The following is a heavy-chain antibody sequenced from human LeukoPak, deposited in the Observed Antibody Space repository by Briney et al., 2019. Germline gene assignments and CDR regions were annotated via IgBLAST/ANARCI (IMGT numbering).Heavy chain of an antibody. CDR2: ISAYNGNT. CDR3: ARGVPAAISSHYYMDV. Sequence: GASVKVSCKASGYTFTSSGISWVRQAPGHRLEWVGWISAYNGNTSYAQKPQGRVTMTTDTSTSTAYKELRSLRSDDTAVYYCARGVPAAISSHYYMDVWGKGTTVTVSS. D-gene: IGHD2-2*01. CDR1: GYTFTSSG. J-gene: IGHJ6*03. V-gene: IGHV1-18*01.